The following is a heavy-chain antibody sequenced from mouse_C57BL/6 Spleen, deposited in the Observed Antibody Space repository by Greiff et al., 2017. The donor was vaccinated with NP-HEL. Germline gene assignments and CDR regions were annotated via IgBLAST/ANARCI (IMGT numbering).Heavy chain of an antibody. CDR3: ATLIYDGYYGDY. CDR1: GYSITSGYY. J-gene: IGHJ2*01. V-gene: IGHV3-6*01. CDR2: LSYDGSN. Sequence: EVQLQQSGPGLVKPSQSLSLTCSVTGYSITSGYYWNWIRQFPGNKLEWMGYLSYDGSNNYNPSLKNRISITRDTSKNQFFLKLNSVTTEDTATYYCATLIYDGYYGDYWGQGTTLTVSS. D-gene: IGHD2-3*01.